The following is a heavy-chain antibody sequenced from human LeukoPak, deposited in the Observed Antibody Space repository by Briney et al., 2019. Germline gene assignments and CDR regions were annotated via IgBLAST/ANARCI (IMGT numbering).Heavy chain of an antibody. J-gene: IGHJ4*02. CDR3: ARETDFWSGHYYFDY. Sequence: SVKVSCKASGGTFSSYTISCVRQAPGQGLEWMGRIIPILGIANYAQKFQGRVTITADKSTSTAYMELSSLRSEDTAVYYCARETDFWSGHYYFDYWGQGTLVAVSS. V-gene: IGHV1-69*04. CDR2: IIPILGIA. D-gene: IGHD3-3*01. CDR1: GGTFSSYT.